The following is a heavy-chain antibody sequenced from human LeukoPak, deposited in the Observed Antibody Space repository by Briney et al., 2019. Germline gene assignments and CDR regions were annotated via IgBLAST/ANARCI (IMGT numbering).Heavy chain of an antibody. CDR2: IFDSGTT. D-gene: IGHD3-22*01. CDR1: GGSISRDPYY. V-gene: IGHV4-30-4*01. Sequence: SETLSLTCTVSGGSISRDPYYWTWLRQSPGKGLEWLGHIFDSGTTYYNPSLKSRLSISLDTSKNLFSLKLTSVTAADTAVYYCARDPQRSYYYDSSGFEGDYWGQGTLVTVSS. CDR3: ARDPQRSYYYDSSGFEGDY. J-gene: IGHJ4*02.